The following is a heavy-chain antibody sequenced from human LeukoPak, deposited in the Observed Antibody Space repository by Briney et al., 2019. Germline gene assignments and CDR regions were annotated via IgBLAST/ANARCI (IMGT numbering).Heavy chain of an antibody. CDR2: ISAYNGNT. D-gene: IGHD2-2*01. CDR3: ARLQKYQLLAGAFDI. CDR1: GYTFTSYG. Sequence: ASVKVSCKASGYTFTSYGISWVRQAPGQGLEWMGWISAYNGNTNYAQKLQGRVTMTTDTSTSTAYMELRSLRSDDTAVYYCARLQKYQLLAGAFDIWGQGTMVTVSS. V-gene: IGHV1-18*01. J-gene: IGHJ3*02.